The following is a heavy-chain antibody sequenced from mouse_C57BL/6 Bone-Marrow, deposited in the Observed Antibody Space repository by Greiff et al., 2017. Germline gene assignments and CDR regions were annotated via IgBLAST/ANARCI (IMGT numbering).Heavy chain of an antibody. J-gene: IGHJ2*01. Sequence: EVQLQQSGPELVKPGASVKISCKASGYSFTGYYMNWVKQSPEKSLEWIGEINPSTGGTTYNQKFKAKATLTVDKSSSKAYMQLKSLTSEDSAVYYCARLLYYYGSSPYYFDYWGQGTTLTVSS. D-gene: IGHD1-1*01. CDR3: ARLLYYYGSSPYYFDY. CDR1: GYSFTGYY. CDR2: INPSTGGT. V-gene: IGHV1-42*01.